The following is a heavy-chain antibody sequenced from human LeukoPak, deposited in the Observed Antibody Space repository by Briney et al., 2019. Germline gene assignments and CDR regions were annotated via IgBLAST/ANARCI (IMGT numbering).Heavy chain of an antibody. CDR1: GYTFTSYY. CDR3: ARDEDYGISVNVDY. Sequence: ASVTVSCKASGYTFTSYYMHWVRQAPGQGLEWMGIINPSGGSTSYAQKFQGRVTMTRDMSTSTAYMELRSLRSDDTAVYYCARDEDYGISVNVDYWGQGTLVTVSS. CDR2: INPSGGST. D-gene: IGHD4-17*01. J-gene: IGHJ4*02. V-gene: IGHV1-46*01.